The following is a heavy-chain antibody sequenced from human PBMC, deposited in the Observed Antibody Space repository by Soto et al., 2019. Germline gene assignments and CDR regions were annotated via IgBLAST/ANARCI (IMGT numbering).Heavy chain of an antibody. Sequence: EVQLVESGGGLVKPGGSLRLSCAASGFTFSIYTMTWVRQAPGKGLEWVSSIDSSSNYIYYADSVKGRFTISRDNAQNSVYLQMNSLRAEDTAVYYCAREAHFYGRSDVYDIWGQGTMVTVSS. V-gene: IGHV3-21*06. D-gene: IGHD4-17*01. J-gene: IGHJ3*02. CDR3: AREAHFYGRSDVYDI. CDR2: IDSSSNYI. CDR1: GFTFSIYT.